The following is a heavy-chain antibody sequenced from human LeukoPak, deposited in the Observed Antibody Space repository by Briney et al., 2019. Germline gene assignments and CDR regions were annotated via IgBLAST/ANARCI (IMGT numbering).Heavy chain of an antibody. D-gene: IGHD5-18*01. J-gene: IGHJ4*02. CDR3: AGGVRGYSYGYHY. V-gene: IGHV1-69*13. CDR2: IIPIFGTA. Sequence: ASVKVSCKASGGTFSSYAISWVRQAPGQGLEWMGGIIPIFGTANYAQKFQGRVTITADESTSTAHMELSSLRSEDTAVYYCAGGVRGYSYGYHYWGQGTLVTVSS. CDR1: GGTFSSYA.